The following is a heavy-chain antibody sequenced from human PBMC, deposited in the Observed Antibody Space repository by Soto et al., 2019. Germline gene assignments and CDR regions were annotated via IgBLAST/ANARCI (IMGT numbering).Heavy chain of an antibody. V-gene: IGHV3-13*01. D-gene: IGHD2-15*01. J-gene: IGHJ6*02. CDR2: IGSAGDT. CDR3: TRKTPTNGMAV. CDR1: GFTLSGYD. Sequence: EVQLVESGGGLVQPGGSLRLSCAASGFTLSGYDIHWVRQATGKGLEWVSGIGSAGDTYYEESVKGRFTISRKKAKNSLYTNMNSLRVGDTAVYYCTRKTPTNGMAVWGQGTTVTVSS.